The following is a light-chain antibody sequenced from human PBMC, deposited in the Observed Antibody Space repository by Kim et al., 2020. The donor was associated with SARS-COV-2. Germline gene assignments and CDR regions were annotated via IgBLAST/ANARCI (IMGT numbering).Light chain of an antibody. V-gene: IGLV1-44*01. CDR3: AAWDESLNGVA. CDR1: STNIGTNT. CDR2: STN. J-gene: IGLJ2*01. Sequence: GQRVTNASAGSSTNIGTNTVNWYQQFPGAAPKLLIYSTNRRPSGVPGRFSGSKSGSSASLAISGLQSEDEADYYCAAWDESLNGVAFGGGTQLTVL.